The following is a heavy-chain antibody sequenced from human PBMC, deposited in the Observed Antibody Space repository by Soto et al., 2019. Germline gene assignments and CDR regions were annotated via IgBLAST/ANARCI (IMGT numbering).Heavy chain of an antibody. CDR3: ANSASTSYYYDSGFFFGSDY. J-gene: IGHJ4*02. V-gene: IGHV3-23*01. CDR2: ISGSGGST. Sequence: PGGSLTLSCAASGFTFSSYAMSWVRQAPGKGLEWVSAISGSGGSTYYADSVKGRFTISRDNSKNTLYLQMNSLRAEDTAVYYCANSASTSYYYDSGFFFGSDYWGQGTLVTVSS. CDR1: GFTFSSYA. D-gene: IGHD3-22*01.